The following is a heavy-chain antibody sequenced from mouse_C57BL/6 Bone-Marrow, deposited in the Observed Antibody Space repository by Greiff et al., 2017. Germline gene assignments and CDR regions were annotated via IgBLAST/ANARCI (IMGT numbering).Heavy chain of an antibody. CDR1: GFTFSSYA. CDR2: ISDGGSYT. D-gene: IGHD2-5*01. V-gene: IGHV5-4*01. J-gene: IGHJ4*01. CDR3: ARAYYSNPYAMDY. Sequence: EVQLVESGGGLVKPGGSLKLSCAASGFTFSSYAMSWVRQTPEKRLEWVATISDGGSYTDYPDNVKGRFTISRDNAKNNLYLQMSHLKSENTAMYYCARAYYSNPYAMDYWGQGTSVTVSS.